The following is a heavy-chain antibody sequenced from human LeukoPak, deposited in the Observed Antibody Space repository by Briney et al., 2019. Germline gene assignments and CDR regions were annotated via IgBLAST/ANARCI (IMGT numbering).Heavy chain of an antibody. CDR2: IHYSGST. CDR3: ARPYRSGWSGSFDY. J-gene: IGHJ4*02. V-gene: IGHV4-59*01. CDR1: GGSISSYY. Sequence: PSETLSLTCTVSGGSISSYYWSWIRQPPGKGLEWIGNIHYSGSTKYYPSLKSRVTILVDTSRSQLSLRMSSVTAADTAVYYCARPYRSGWSGSFDYWGQGTLVTVSS. D-gene: IGHD6-19*01.